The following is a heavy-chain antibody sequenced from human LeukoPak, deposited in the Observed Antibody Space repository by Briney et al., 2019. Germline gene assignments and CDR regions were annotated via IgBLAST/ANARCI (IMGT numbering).Heavy chain of an antibody. V-gene: IGHV3-43*02. J-gene: IGHJ4*02. CDR2: ISGDSGST. CDR3: AKDVDYYDSTSFDY. D-gene: IGHD3-22*01. Sequence: GGSLRLSCAASGFTFDDYAMHWVRQAPGKGLEWVSLISGDSGSTYYADSVKGRFTISRDNGKNSLYLQMNSLRTEDTALYYCAKDVDYYDSTSFDYWGQGTLVTVSS. CDR1: GFTFDDYA.